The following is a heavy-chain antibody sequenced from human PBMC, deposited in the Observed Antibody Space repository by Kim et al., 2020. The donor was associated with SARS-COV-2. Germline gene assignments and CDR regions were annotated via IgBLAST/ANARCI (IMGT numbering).Heavy chain of an antibody. D-gene: IGHD3-22*01. CDR1: GGSISSSFNY. CDR3: ARLPHDSSGYVDC. V-gene: IGHV4-39*01. J-gene: IGHJ4*02. Sequence: SDTLSLTCTVSGGSISSSFNYWGWIRQPPGKGLEWIGCVYHSGSTYDSPSLKSRVTVSVDTSKNQFSLKVTSVTAADTAVYFCARLPHDSSGYVDCWGQGILVTVSS. CDR2: VYHSGST.